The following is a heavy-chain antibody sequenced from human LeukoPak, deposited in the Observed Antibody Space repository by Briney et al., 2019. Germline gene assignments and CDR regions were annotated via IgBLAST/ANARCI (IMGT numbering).Heavy chain of an antibody. CDR3: ATEATIFGGEFHY. J-gene: IGHJ4*02. Sequence: SCKVSGYTFTDYYMHWVQQAPGKGLEWMGLVDPEDGETIYAEKFQGRVTITADTSTDTAYMELSCLRSEDTAVYYCATEATIFGGEFHYWAQGTLVTVSS. CDR1: GYTFTDYY. V-gene: IGHV1-69-2*01. D-gene: IGHD3-3*01. CDR2: VDPEDGET.